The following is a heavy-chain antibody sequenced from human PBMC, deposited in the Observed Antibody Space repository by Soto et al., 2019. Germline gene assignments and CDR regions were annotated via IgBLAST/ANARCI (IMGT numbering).Heavy chain of an antibody. J-gene: IGHJ4*02. V-gene: IGHV1-69*13. CDR1: GGTFSSYA. Sequence: SVKVSCKASGGTFSSYAISWVRQAPGQGLEWMGGIIPIFGTANYAQKFQGRVTITADESTSTAYMELSSLRSEDTAVYYCATQRGLLWFGELFFDYWGQGTLVTVSS. CDR2: IIPIFGTA. D-gene: IGHD3-10*01. CDR3: ATQRGLLWFGELFFDY.